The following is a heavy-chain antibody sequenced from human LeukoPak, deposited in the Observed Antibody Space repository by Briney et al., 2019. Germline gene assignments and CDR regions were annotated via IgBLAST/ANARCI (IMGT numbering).Heavy chain of an antibody. Sequence: GASVKVSCRASGYTFTDYYMHWVRQAPGQGLEWMGWINPNSGGTNYAQKFLGRVTMTRDTSISTAYMELSRLRSDDTAVYYCARVADTAMVPFDYWGQGSLVTVSS. CDR1: GYTFTDYY. CDR3: ARVADTAMVPFDY. D-gene: IGHD5-18*01. V-gene: IGHV1-2*02. CDR2: INPNSGGT. J-gene: IGHJ4*02.